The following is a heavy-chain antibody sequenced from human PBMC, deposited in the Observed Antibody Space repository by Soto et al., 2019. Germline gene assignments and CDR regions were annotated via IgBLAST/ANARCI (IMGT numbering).Heavy chain of an antibody. CDR1: GYTFTSYY. V-gene: IGHV1-46*01. J-gene: IGHJ6*02. CDR3: ARVRVVVAAPYYYYYYGMDV. D-gene: IGHD2-15*01. CDR2: TTPSGGSK. Sequence: ASVKVSCKASGYTFTSYYMPSVRHAPGHGLELMGITTPSGGSKSYAQKFQARVTMTRHTSTSTVYMELSSLRSEDTAVYYRARVRVVVAAPYYYYYYGMDVWGQGTTVPASS.